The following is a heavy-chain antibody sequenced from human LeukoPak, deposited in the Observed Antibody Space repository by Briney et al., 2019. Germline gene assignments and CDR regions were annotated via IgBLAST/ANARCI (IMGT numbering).Heavy chain of an antibody. Sequence: SETLSLPCTVSGGSISSSSYYWGWIRQPPGKGLEGIGSIYYSGSTYYNPSLKSRVTISVDTSKNQFSLKLSSVTAADTAVYYCARLHRFKAAARMNWFDPWGQGTLVTVSS. D-gene: IGHD6-13*01. V-gene: IGHV4-39*01. CDR3: ARLHRFKAAARMNWFDP. J-gene: IGHJ5*02. CDR2: IYYSGST. CDR1: GGSISSSSYY.